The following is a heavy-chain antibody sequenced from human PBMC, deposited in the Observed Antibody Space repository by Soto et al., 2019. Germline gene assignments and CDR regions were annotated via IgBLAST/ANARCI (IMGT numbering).Heavy chain of an antibody. CDR1: GFTFSSYT. D-gene: IGHD3-10*01. CDR3: GKDRRFGNGYNVGCDL. Sequence: QVQLEESGGGVVQPGRSLRLSCAASGFTFSSYTMHWVRQAPGRGLEWVACISFDGSKKYYEDSVEDRFTISRDNSKNTLYGQMNSLRPDDTAVYYCGKDRRFGNGYNVGCDLWGQGTLVTASS. J-gene: IGHJ5*02. CDR2: ISFDGSKK. V-gene: IGHV3-30-3*01.